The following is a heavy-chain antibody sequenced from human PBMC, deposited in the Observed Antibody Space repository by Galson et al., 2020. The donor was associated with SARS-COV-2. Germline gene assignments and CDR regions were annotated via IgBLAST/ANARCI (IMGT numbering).Heavy chain of an antibody. J-gene: IGHJ2*01. CDR1: GGSISGGTYY. V-gene: IGHV4-39*01. D-gene: IGHD1-26*01. CDR3: ARPHFGEWEPSLLYFDL. Sequence: SETLSLTCAVSGGSISGGTYYWGWIRQPPGKGLEWIGNVYYGGSTYYNPSLKSRVAISVDTSKNQFSLKLSSVTAADTAVYYCARPHFGEWEPSLLYFDLWGRGTLVTVSS. CDR2: VYYGGST.